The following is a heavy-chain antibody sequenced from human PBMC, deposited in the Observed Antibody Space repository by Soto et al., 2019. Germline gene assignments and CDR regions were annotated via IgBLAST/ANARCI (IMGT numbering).Heavy chain of an antibody. Sequence: PSETLSLTCSVSGGSISSSSYFWGWIRQPPGKGLEWIATISYSGNTYYSPSLKSRVIISVDTSKNQFSLELYSVTATDTAVYFCARRGARLGEVGVSTGFDPWGQGTLVTVSS. J-gene: IGHJ5*02. V-gene: IGHV4-39*01. CDR1: GGSISSSSYF. CDR3: ARRGARLGEVGVSTGFDP. D-gene: IGHD2-2*01. CDR2: ISYSGNT.